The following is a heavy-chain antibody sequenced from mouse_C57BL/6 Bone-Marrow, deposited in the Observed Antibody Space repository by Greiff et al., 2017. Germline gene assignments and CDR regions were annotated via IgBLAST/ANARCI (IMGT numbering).Heavy chain of an antibody. CDR3: ASDYYGSSRFAY. J-gene: IGHJ3*01. Sequence: QVQLKQSGAELARPGASVKLSCKASGYTFTSYGISWVKQRTGQGLEWIGEIYPRSGNTYYNEKFKGKATLTADKSSSTAYMELRSLTSEDSAVYFCASDYYGSSRFAYGGRGTLVTVSA. V-gene: IGHV1-81*01. D-gene: IGHD1-1*01. CDR1: GYTFTSYG. CDR2: IYPRSGNT.